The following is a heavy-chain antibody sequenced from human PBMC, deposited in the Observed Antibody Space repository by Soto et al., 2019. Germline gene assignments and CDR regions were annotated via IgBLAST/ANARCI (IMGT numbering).Heavy chain of an antibody. CDR3: ARGYGSSTRCSQPYLDY. V-gene: IGHV4-59*08. D-gene: IGHD2-2*01. Sequence: SETLSLTCTVSGGSISSYYWSWIRQPPGKGLEWIGYIYYSGSTNYNPSVKSRVTISVDTSKNQFSLKLSSVTAADTAVYYCARGYGSSTRCSQPYLDYGDKGTLVTVST. J-gene: IGHJ4*02. CDR2: IYYSGST. CDR1: GGSISSYY.